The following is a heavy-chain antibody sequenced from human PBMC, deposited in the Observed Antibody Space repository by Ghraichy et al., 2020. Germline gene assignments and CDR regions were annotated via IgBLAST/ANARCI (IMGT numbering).Heavy chain of an antibody. CDR3: AKGIAAGTTTISYYYNGMDV. CDR2: ISGSGGDT. Sequence: GESLNISCAASGFTFSSYVMSWVRQAPRKGLEWVSGISGSGGDTYYADSVKGRFTISRDNSKNTLYLQMNSLRAEDTAVYYCAKGIAAGTTTISYYYNGMDVWGQGTTATVSS. CDR1: GFTFSSYV. V-gene: IGHV3-23*01. J-gene: IGHJ6*02. D-gene: IGHD6-13*01.